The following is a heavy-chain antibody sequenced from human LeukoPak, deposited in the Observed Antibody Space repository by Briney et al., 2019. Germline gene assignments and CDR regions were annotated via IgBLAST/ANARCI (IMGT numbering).Heavy chain of an antibody. D-gene: IGHD3-10*01. CDR1: GFTFSSYE. CDR2: IQQSGGAT. J-gene: IGHJ4*02. CDR3: ARDAYASGSHDY. Sequence: PGGSLRLSCAASGFTFSSYEMNWVRQAPGRGLEWVANIQQSGGATHYVDSVKGRFTISRDNAKSSLYLQVSSLRVEDTVLYYCARDAYASGSHDYWGQGTLVTVSS. V-gene: IGHV3-7*04.